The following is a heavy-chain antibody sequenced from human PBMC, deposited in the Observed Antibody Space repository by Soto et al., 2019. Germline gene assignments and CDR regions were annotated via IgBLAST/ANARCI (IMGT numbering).Heavy chain of an antibody. V-gene: IGHV1-69*02. J-gene: IGHJ4*02. Sequence: QVQLVQSGAEVKKPGSSLTVSCKAPEGTLSSYTISWGRQAPGQGLEWMGRIIPILGIANYAQKFQGRVTITADKSTSTAYMELSSLRSEDTAVYYCAMEYCSSTSCYRDYWGQGTLVTVSS. D-gene: IGHD2-2*02. CDR2: IIPILGIA. CDR1: EGTLSSYT. CDR3: AMEYCSSTSCYRDY.